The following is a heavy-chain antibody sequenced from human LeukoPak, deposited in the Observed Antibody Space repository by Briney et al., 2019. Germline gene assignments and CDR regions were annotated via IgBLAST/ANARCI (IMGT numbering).Heavy chain of an antibody. Sequence: SETLSLTCAVYGGSSSGNYWTWIRLPPGKGLEWVGEISQSGSANYNPSFKSRVTISVDTSKNQFSLKLSSVTAADTAMYYCARHDTMVRGAQLYDYYGMDVWGQGTTVTVSS. CDR2: ISQSGSA. D-gene: IGHD3-10*01. CDR1: GGSSSGNY. CDR3: ARHDTMVRGAQLYDYYGMDV. V-gene: IGHV4-34*01. J-gene: IGHJ6*02.